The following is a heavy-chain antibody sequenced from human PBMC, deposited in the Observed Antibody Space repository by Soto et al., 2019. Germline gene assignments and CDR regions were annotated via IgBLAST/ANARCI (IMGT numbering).Heavy chain of an antibody. Sequence: SETLSLTCAVYGGSFSGYYWSWIRQPPGKGLEWIGEINHSGSTNYNPSLKSRVTISVDTSKNQFSLKLSSVTAADTAVYYCARGTLHCSGGSGYSENWFDPWGQGTLVTVSS. V-gene: IGHV4-34*01. CDR2: INHSGST. J-gene: IGHJ5*02. CDR3: ARGTLHCSGGSGYSENWFDP. D-gene: IGHD2-15*01. CDR1: GGSFSGYY.